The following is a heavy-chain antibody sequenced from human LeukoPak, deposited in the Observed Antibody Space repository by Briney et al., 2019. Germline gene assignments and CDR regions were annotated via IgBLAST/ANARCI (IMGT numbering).Heavy chain of an antibody. CDR3: ARVSPGGGSYPFDY. D-gene: IGHD1-26*01. V-gene: IGHV3-21*01. Sequence: GGSLRLSCAASGFTFSNYGMSWVRQAPGKGLEWVSSMSGSTTYMHYADSLKGRFTISRDNAKNPLYLQMNSLRAEDTAVYYCARVSPGGGSYPFDYWGQGTLVTISS. CDR2: MSGSTTYM. CDR1: GFTFSNYG. J-gene: IGHJ4*02.